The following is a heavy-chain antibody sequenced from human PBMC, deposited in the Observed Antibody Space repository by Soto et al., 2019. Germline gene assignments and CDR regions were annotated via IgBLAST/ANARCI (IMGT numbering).Heavy chain of an antibody. Sequence: PSETLSLTCAVYGGSFSGYYWSWIRQPPGKGLEWIGEINHSGSTNYNPSLKSRVTISVDTSKNQFSLKLSSVTAADTAVYYCARRYWNYTHFDYWGQGTLVTVSS. J-gene: IGHJ4*02. CDR2: INHSGST. CDR1: GGSFSGYY. CDR3: ARRYWNYTHFDY. V-gene: IGHV4-34*01. D-gene: IGHD1-7*01.